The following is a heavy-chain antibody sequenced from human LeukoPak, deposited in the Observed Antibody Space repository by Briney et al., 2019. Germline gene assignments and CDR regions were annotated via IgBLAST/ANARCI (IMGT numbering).Heavy chain of an antibody. V-gene: IGHV3-30*02. Sequence: GGSLGLSCAASGFTLSSYGMHWVRQAPGKGLEWVAFIRYDGSNKYYADSVKGRFTISRDNSKNTLYLQMNSLRAEDTAVYYCAKDYGSGSYFDYWGQGTLVTVSS. CDR1: GFTLSSYG. CDR3: AKDYGSGSYFDY. CDR2: IRYDGSNK. D-gene: IGHD3-10*01. J-gene: IGHJ4*02.